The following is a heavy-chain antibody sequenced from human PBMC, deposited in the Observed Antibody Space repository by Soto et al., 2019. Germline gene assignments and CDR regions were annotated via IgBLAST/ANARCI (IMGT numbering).Heavy chain of an antibody. CDR3: ARQELFEWIQLWFDY. CDR2: IYYSGST. CDR1: GGSISSSSYY. D-gene: IGHD5-18*01. J-gene: IGHJ5*01. V-gene: IGHV4-39*01. Sequence: SETLSLTCTVSGGSISSSSYYWGWIRQPPGKGLEWIGSIYYSGSTYYNPSLKSRVTISVDTSKNQFSLKLSSVTAADTAVYYCARQELFEWIQLWFDYWGQGTLVTVSS.